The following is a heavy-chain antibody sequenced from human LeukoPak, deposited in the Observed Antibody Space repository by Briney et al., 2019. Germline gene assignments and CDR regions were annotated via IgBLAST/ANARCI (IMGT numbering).Heavy chain of an antibody. CDR1: EYTFTSYD. V-gene: IGHV1-8*01. CDR3: ARSNYGGKRWFDP. J-gene: IGHJ5*02. Sequence: ASVKVSCKASEYTFTSYDINWVRQATGQGLEWMGWMNPNSGNTGYAQKSQGRVTMTRDTSISTAYMELSSLRSEDTAVYFCARSNYGGKRWFDPWGQGTLVIVSS. CDR2: MNPNSGNT. D-gene: IGHD4-23*01.